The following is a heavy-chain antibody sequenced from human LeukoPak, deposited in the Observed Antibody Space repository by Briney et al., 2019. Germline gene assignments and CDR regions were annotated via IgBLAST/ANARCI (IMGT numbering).Heavy chain of an antibody. V-gene: IGHV3-74*01. CDR2: INSDGSIT. CDR3: ASSTQISKYADY. D-gene: IGHD2-2*01. Sequence: GGSLRLSCAASGFTFSSYWMHWVRQAPGKGLVCFSRINSDGSITTYADSVRGRFTISRDNAKSTLYLQMNSLRAEDTAVYYCASSTQISKYADYWGQGALVTVSS. J-gene: IGHJ4*02. CDR1: GFTFSSYW.